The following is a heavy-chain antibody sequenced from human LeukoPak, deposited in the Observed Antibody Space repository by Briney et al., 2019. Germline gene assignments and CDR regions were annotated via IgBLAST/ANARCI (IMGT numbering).Heavy chain of an antibody. V-gene: IGHV1-2*04. CDR2: ISPNSGGT. J-gene: IGHJ6*02. CDR3: ARELYDSSGYYYYGMDV. Sequence: GASVKVSCKASGYTFTGYYMHWVRQAPGQGLEWMGWISPNSGGTNYAQKFQGWVTMTRDTSISTAYMELSRLRSDDTAVYYCARELYDSSGYYYYGMDVWGQGTTVTVSS. D-gene: IGHD3-22*01. CDR1: GYTFTGYY.